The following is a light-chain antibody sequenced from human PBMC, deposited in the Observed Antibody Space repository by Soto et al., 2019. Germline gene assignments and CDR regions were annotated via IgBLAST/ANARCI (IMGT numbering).Light chain of an antibody. CDR1: QSVSGSN. CDR2: GAS. CDR3: QQYGNSPWT. V-gene: IGKV3-20*01. J-gene: IGKJ1*01. Sequence: EIVLTQSPGTLSLSPGERATLSCRASQSVSGSNVAWYQQKPGKAPRRLIYGASNRATGIPDRFSGSGSGTDFTLTISRLELEDFAVFYCQQYGNSPWTFGQGTKVEIK.